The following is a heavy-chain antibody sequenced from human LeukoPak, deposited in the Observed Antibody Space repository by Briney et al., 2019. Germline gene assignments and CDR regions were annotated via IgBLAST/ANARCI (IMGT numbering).Heavy chain of an antibody. J-gene: IGHJ4*02. D-gene: IGHD3-3*01. V-gene: IGHV1-46*01. CDR2: LNPSGGST. CDR1: GYAFISYG. CDR3: ARELWAIFGVVTSRYFDY. Sequence: ASVKVSCKASGYAFISYGFSWVRQAPGQGLEWMGILNPSGGSTSYAQKFQGRVTMTRDTSTSTVYMELSSLRSEDTAVYYCARELWAIFGVVTSRYFDYWGQGTLITVSS.